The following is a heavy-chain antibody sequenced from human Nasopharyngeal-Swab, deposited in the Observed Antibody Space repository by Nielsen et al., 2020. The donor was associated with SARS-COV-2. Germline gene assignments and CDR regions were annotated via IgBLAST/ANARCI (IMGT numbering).Heavy chain of an antibody. CDR1: GYTFTSYA. J-gene: IGHJ4*02. CDR3: ARDLDRGNWGRRGYFDY. Sequence: ASVKVSCKASGYTFTSYAMNWVRQAPGQGPEWMGWINTNTGNPTYAQGFTGRFVFSLDTSVSTAYLQISSLKAEDTAVYYCARDLDRGNWGRRGYFDYWGQGTLVTVSS. CDR2: INTNTGNP. V-gene: IGHV7-4-1*02. D-gene: IGHD7-27*01.